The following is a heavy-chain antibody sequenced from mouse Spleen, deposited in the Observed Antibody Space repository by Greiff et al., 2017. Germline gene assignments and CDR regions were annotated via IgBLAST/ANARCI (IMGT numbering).Heavy chain of an antibody. J-gene: IGHJ3*01. V-gene: IGHV5-6*01. Sequence: EVKLVESGGDLVKPGGSLKLSCAASGFTFSSYGMSWVRQTPGKRLEWVATISSGGSYTYYPDSVKGRFTISRDNSKNTLYLQMSSLKSEDTAMYYCARHRESNYVRFAYWGQGTLVTVSA. CDR3: ARHRESNYVRFAY. D-gene: IGHD2-5*01. CDR2: ISSGGSYT. CDR1: GFTFSSYG.